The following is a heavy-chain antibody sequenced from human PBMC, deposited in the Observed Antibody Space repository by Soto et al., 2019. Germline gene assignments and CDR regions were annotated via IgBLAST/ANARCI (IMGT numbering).Heavy chain of an antibody. D-gene: IGHD2-15*01. CDR2: ISGSGTIT. CDR1: GFPFSSRA. CDR3: AEWARYCSGADCRA. V-gene: IGHV3-23*01. Sequence: EVQLLESGGGLVQPGGSLRLSCAASGFPFSSRAMSWVRQAPGKGLEWVSAISGSGTITYYADSVKGRFTISRDTSKNTRYLQMTSLTADATAVYYCAEWARYCSGADCRAWGQGTLVTVSS. J-gene: IGHJ5*02.